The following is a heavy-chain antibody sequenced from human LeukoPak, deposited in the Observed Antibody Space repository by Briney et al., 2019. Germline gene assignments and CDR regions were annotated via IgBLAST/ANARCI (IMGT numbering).Heavy chain of an antibody. D-gene: IGHD7-27*01. CDR2: ISYDGSNK. CDR1: GFTFSSYA. CDR3: AKDSANWGRHYDY. V-gene: IGHV3-30-3*01. Sequence: GGSLRLSCAASGFTFSSYAMHWVRQAPGKGLEWVAVISYDGSNKYYADSVKGRFTISRDNSKNTLYLQMNSLRVEDTAVYYCAKDSANWGRHYDYWGQGTLVTVSS. J-gene: IGHJ4*02.